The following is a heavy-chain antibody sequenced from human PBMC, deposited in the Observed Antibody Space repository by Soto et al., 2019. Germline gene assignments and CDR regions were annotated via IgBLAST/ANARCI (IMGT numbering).Heavy chain of an antibody. V-gene: IGHV4-34*02. D-gene: IGHD3-22*01. Sequence: QVQLQLWGAGHLKPSETLSLTCAVSAGSFSGFDWTWIRQSPGRGLEWVGEINHRGGTRYNSSLQSRLTLSVDTSTTQFSLKLRSDVAADMAVYYCARGLRSGYDYAAFDIWSQGTQVTVSS. J-gene: IGHJ3*02. CDR3: ARGLRSGYDYAAFDI. CDR2: INHRGGT. CDR1: AGSFSGFD.